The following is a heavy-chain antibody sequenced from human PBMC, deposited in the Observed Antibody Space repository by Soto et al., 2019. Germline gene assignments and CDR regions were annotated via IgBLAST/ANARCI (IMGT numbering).Heavy chain of an antibody. CDR3: ASGASRWYPYFFDS. CDR2: IIPYYNTL. CDR1: EGTFNSYA. Sequence: QARVVQSGAEVRKPGSSVKLSCKASEGTFNSYAIAWVRQAPGQGLEWMGGIIPYYNTLNYAQKFQDRVTITADDSTNTVYMELRSLRSDDTAVYFCASGASRWYPYFFDSWAQGTLVTVSS. V-gene: IGHV1-69*01. D-gene: IGHD6-13*01. J-gene: IGHJ4*02.